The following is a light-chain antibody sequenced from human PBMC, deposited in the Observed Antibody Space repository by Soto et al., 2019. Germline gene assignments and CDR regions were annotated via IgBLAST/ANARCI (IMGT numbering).Light chain of an antibody. J-gene: IGLJ2*01. V-gene: IGLV2-14*01. CDR2: DVS. Sequence: QSALTQPASVSGSPGQSITISCTGTSSDVGGYNYVSWYQQHPGIAPKLMIYDVSNRPSGVSNRFSGSKSGNTASLTISGLQAEDEADYYCSSYTSSSTLFGGGTKLTVL. CDR3: SSYTSSSTL. CDR1: SSDVGGYNY.